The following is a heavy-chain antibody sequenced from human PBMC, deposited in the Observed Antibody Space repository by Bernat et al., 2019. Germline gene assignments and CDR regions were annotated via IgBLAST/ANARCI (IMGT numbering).Heavy chain of an antibody. CDR1: GFTFSSYE. CDR3: AREGGFDDFDY. J-gene: IGHJ4*02. CDR2: ISSSGSAI. Sequence: EVQLVESGGGLVQPGGFLRLSCAASGFTFSSYELNWVRQAPGKGLEWISYISSSGSAIYYADSVKGRFTISRDNAKNSLYLQMNNLRAEDTAVYYCAREGGFDDFDYWGQGTLVTVSS. D-gene: IGHD5-12*01. V-gene: IGHV3-48*03.